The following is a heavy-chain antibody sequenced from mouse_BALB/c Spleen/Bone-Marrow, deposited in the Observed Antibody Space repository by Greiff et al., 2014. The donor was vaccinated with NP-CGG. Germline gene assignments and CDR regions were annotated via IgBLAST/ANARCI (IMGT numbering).Heavy chain of an antibody. D-gene: IGHD1-1*01. CDR2: IRNKANGYTT. CDR1: GFTFTDYY. J-gene: IGHJ1*01. Sequence: EVHLVESGGGLVQPGGSLRLSCATSGFTFTDYYMSWVRQPPGKALEWLGFIRNKANGYTTEYSASVKGRFTISRDNSQNILYLQMNTLRAEDSATYYCARDTTVVPYWYFDVWGAGTTVTVSS. V-gene: IGHV7-3*02. CDR3: ARDTTVVPYWYFDV.